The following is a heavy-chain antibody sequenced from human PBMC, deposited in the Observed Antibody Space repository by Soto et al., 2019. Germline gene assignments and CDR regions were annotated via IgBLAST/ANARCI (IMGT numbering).Heavy chain of an antibody. CDR2: IDWNSEYV. CDR3: AKDLTLFSKVEDTPDFDH. D-gene: IGHD4-4*01. Sequence: GESVSLSCEASGFSFDEFGMHWVWQTPGPCLEWVAGIDWNSEYVAYGDSVKGRFIISRDNAKNSLYLQMISLGAEDTALYYCAKDLTLFSKVEDTPDFDHWGQGTQVTVSS. CDR1: GFSFDEFG. J-gene: IGHJ4*02. V-gene: IGHV3-9*01.